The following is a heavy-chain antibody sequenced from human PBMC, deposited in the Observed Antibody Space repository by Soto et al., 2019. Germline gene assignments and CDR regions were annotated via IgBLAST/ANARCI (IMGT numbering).Heavy chain of an antibody. V-gene: IGHV3-49*03. J-gene: IGHJ6*02. Sequence: PGGSLRLSCTASGFTFGDYAMSWFRQAPGKGLEWVGFIRSKAYGGTTEYAASVKGRFTISRDDSKSIAYLQMNSLKTEDTAVYYCTRDPDYYGSGTSVYYYGMDVWGQGTTLTVSS. CDR3: TRDPDYYGSGTSVYYYGMDV. D-gene: IGHD3-10*01. CDR1: GFTFGDYA. CDR2: IRSKAYGGTT.